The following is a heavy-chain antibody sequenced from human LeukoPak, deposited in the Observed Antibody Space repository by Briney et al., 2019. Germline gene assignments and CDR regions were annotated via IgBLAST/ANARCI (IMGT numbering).Heavy chain of an antibody. CDR2: TYSGGTT. CDR3: AKEGGLGYCSTTSCAFAH. D-gene: IGHD2-2*01. V-gene: IGHV3-53*01. Sequence: GGSLRLSCVGSGFSVSDNYMTWVRQAPGKGPECVSVTYSGGTTYYADSVEGRFTISRDSAKNTLYLQMNSLRTEDTAIYYCAKEGGLGYCSTTSCAFAHWGRGTLVTVS. J-gene: IGHJ4*02. CDR1: GFSVSDNY.